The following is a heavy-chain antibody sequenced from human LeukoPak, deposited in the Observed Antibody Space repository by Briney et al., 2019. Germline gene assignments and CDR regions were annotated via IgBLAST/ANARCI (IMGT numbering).Heavy chain of an antibody. D-gene: IGHD5-18*01. V-gene: IGHV3-48*01. Sequence: PGGSLRLSCAASGFTFSSYGMHWVRQAPGKGLEWVSYISSDSSTIYYADSLKGRFTISRDNAKNSLSLLMNSLRAEDTAVYYCARDLSSRGYTYGTPAFTFDIWGQGTMVTVSS. CDR3: ARDLSSRGYTYGTPAFTFDI. CDR1: GFTFSSYG. J-gene: IGHJ3*02. CDR2: ISSDSSTI.